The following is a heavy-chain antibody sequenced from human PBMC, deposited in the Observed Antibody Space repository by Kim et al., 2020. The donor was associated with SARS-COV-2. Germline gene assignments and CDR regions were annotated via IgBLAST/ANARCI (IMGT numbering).Heavy chain of an antibody. V-gene: IGHV3-23*01. CDR3: EASDY. J-gene: IGHJ4*02. Sequence: ISDSGVRTHDAASVKGPFTISRDTSKCTLFLQMNSLRAEDTAVYYCEASDYWGQGSLVTVSS. CDR2: ISDSGVRT.